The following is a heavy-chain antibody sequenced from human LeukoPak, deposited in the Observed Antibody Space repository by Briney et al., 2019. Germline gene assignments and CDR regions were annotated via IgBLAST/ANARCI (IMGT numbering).Heavy chain of an antibody. Sequence: GESLKISCKGSGYSFTSYWIGWVRHMPGKGLEWMAMIYPGDSDTRYSPSFQGQVTISADKSISTAYLQWSSLKASDTAMYYCARLPYDILTGYYAFDIWGQGTTVTVSS. J-gene: IGHJ3*02. CDR2: IYPGDSDT. CDR1: GYSFTSYW. CDR3: ARLPYDILTGYYAFDI. D-gene: IGHD3-9*01. V-gene: IGHV5-51*01.